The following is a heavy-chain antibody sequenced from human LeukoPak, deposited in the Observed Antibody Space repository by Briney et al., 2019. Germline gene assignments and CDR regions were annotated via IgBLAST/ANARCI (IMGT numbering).Heavy chain of an antibody. CDR1: GGSFSGYY. V-gene: IGHV4-34*01. J-gene: IGHJ3*02. D-gene: IGHD5-18*01. CDR2: INHSGST. CDR3: ARSRIQLWLRYLGAFDI. Sequence: SETLSLTCAVYGGSFSGYYWSWIRQPPGKGLEWIGEINHSGSTNYNPSLKSRVTISVDTSKNQFSLKLSSVTAADTAVYYCARSRIQLWLRYLGAFDIWGQGTMVTISS.